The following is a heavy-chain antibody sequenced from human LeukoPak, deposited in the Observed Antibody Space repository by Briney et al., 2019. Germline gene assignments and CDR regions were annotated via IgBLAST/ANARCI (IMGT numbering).Heavy chain of an antibody. V-gene: IGHV4-39*07. Sequence: SETLSLTCTVSGGSISSSSYYWGWIRQPPGKGLEWIGSIYYSGSTYYNPSLKSRVTISVDTSKNQFSLKLSSVTAADTAVYYCARRGYQLLFYAFDIWGQGTMVTVSS. J-gene: IGHJ3*02. CDR1: GGSISSSSYY. D-gene: IGHD2-2*01. CDR3: ARRGYQLLFYAFDI. CDR2: IYYSGST.